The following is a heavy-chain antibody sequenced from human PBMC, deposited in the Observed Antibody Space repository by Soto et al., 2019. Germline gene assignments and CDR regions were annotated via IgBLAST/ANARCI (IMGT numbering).Heavy chain of an antibody. D-gene: IGHD2-21*02. CDR2: INPSGGST. CDR1: GYTLTSYY. J-gene: IGHJ4*02. CDR3: ASDPGDSHSHFDY. V-gene: IGHV1-46*01. Sequence: ASVEISCKASGYTLTSYYMHWGRQAPGQGLEWMGIINPSGGSTSYAQKFQGRVTMTRDTSTSTVYTELSSLRSEDTAVYYCASDPGDSHSHFDYWGPGTLVTVSS.